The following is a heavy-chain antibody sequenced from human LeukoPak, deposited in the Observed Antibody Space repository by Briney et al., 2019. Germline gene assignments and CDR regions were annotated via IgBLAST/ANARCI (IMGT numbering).Heavy chain of an antibody. Sequence: SETLSLTCTVSGGSIGSCYWSWIRQPPGKGLEWIGYIYCSGSTNYNPSLKSRVTISVDTSKNQFSLKLSSVTAADTAVYYCARGLNYYGSGSYAFDYWGQGTLVTVSS. CDR1: GGSIGSCY. D-gene: IGHD3-10*01. CDR2: IYCSGST. V-gene: IGHV4-59*01. J-gene: IGHJ4*02. CDR3: ARGLNYYGSGSYAFDY.